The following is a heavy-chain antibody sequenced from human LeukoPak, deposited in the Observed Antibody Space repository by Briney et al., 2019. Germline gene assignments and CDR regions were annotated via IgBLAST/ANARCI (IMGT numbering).Heavy chain of an antibody. CDR3: ARGDGGDGYNTDYYFDY. CDR1: GGTFSSYA. V-gene: IGHV1-69*04. J-gene: IGHJ4*02. Sequence: ASVKVSCKASGGTFSSYAISWVRQAPGQGLEWMGRIIPIFGIANYAQKFQGRVTITAEKSTSTAYMELSSLRSDDTAVYYCARGDGGDGYNTDYYFDYWGQGTLVTVSS. D-gene: IGHD5-24*01. CDR2: IIPIFGIA.